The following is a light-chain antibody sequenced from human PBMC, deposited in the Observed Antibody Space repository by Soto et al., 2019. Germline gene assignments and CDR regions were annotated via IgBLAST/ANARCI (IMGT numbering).Light chain of an antibody. CDR2: EVS. Sequence: QSVLTQPASVSGSPGQSITISCTGTSGDIGGYNYVSWYQQHPGKAPKLMIYEVSNRPSGISNRFSGSKSGNTASLTISGLQTEDESDYFCSSYTGSGTLVFGGGTKVTVL. V-gene: IGLV2-14*01. CDR1: SGDIGGYNY. CDR3: SSYTGSGTLV. J-gene: IGLJ2*01.